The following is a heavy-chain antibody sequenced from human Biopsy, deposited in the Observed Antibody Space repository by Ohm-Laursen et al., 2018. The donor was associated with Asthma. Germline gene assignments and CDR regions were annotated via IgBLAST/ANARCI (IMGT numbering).Heavy chain of an antibody. J-gene: IGHJ4*02. CDR1: GDSINSGGFS. CDR2: FFFTGST. D-gene: IGHD2-2*01. Sequence: SDTLSLTCAVSGDSINSGGFSWEWVRPPPREGVGWVGGFFFTGSTNYSPSLRSRVTISVDKSKNQFSLNLGAVTAADTAVYYCATLRVYCRGANCFFFNYWGQGTLVTVSS. CDR3: ATLRVYCRGANCFFFNY. V-gene: IGHV4-39*07.